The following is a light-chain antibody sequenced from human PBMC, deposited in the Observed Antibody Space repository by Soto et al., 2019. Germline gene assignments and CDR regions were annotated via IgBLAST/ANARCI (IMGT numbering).Light chain of an antibody. CDR1: QGISTD. J-gene: IGKJ1*01. CDR3: QQLNTFPRT. V-gene: IGKV1-9*01. CDR2: AAF. Sequence: DIQLTQSPSFLSASVGDRVTITCRASQGISTDLAWYQQKPGKAPKLLIYAAFTLQSGVPSRFSGSVSGTEFTLTISSLQPKDSATYYCQQLNTFPRTFGQGTKVEIK.